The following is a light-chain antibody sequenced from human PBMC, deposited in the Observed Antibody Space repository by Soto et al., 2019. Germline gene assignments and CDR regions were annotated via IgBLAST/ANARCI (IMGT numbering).Light chain of an antibody. CDR1: KNDIGVYDF. J-gene: IGLJ3*02. Sequence: QSVLTQPPSASGSPGQSVTISCTGTKNDIGVYDFVSWYQHHPGKAPRLIIYEVVQRPSGVPDRFSGSRSGTSASLAITGLQAEDEADYYCQSYDYSLSGFWVFGGGTKLTVL. CDR2: EVV. V-gene: IGLV2-8*01. CDR3: QSYDYSLSGFWV.